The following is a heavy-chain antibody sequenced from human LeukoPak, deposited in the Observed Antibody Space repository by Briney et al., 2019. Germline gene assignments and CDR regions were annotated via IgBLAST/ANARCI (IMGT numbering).Heavy chain of an antibody. CDR2: ISSSGSTI. CDR3: ARDRDDYGGNKDFDY. Sequence: GGSLRLSCAASGFTFSNYGMNWVRQAPGKGLEWVSYISSSGSTIYYADSVKGRFTISRDNAKNSLYLQMNSLRAEDTAVYYCARDRDDYGGNKDFDYWGQGTLVTVSS. J-gene: IGHJ4*02. D-gene: IGHD4-23*01. CDR1: GFTFSNYG. V-gene: IGHV3-48*04.